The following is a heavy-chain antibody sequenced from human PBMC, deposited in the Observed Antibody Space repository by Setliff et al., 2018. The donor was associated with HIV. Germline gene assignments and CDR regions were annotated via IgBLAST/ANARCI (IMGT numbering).Heavy chain of an antibody. CDR2: ISSTSSYI. J-gene: IGHJ4*02. Sequence: ETLSLTCAVSGGSISSGNWLNWVRQPPGKGLEWVSSISSTSSYIYYADSVKGRFTISRDNAKNSLYLQMNSLRAEDTAVYYCARDFRIQLWLRSPFDYWGQGTLVTVSS. CDR1: GGSISSGN. CDR3: ARDFRIQLWLRSPFDY. D-gene: IGHD5-18*01. V-gene: IGHV3-21*01.